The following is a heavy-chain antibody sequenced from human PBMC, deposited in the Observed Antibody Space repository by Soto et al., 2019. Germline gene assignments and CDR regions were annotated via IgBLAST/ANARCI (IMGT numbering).Heavy chain of an antibody. CDR2: IIPALGVT. J-gene: IGHJ4*02. D-gene: IGHD4-17*01. Sequence: QVQLVQSGAEVKKPGSSLKVSCKASGGTFGSYVFSWVRQAPGQGLEWMGGIIPALGVTNYAQKFQGRVAITADQSTTSAYMELSSLRSGDTAVYYCASSYDYGGDWWQGTLVIVSS. CDR1: GGTFGSYV. V-gene: IGHV1-69*09. CDR3: ASSYDYGGD.